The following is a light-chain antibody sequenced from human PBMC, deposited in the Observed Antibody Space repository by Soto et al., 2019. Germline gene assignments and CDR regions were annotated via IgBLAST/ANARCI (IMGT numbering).Light chain of an antibody. Sequence: EIVLTQSPATLSLSPGERANLSCRASQSVSGYLAWYQQKPGQAPRLLIYDGSHRAAGIPSRFSGSGSGTDFTLTISGLEPEDFAVYYCQQRSNWLISFGPGTKVDIK. J-gene: IGKJ3*01. CDR2: DGS. CDR1: QSVSGY. V-gene: IGKV3-11*01. CDR3: QQRSNWLIS.